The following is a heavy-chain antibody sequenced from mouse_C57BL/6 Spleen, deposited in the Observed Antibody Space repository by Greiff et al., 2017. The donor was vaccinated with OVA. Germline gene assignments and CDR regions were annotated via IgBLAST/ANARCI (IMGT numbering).Heavy chain of an antibody. D-gene: IGHD1-1*01. CDR1: GYTFTSYW. J-gene: IGHJ3*01. CDR2: IDPSDSYT. CDR3: ARGRDYYAPFAY. Sequence: QVQLQQPGAELVKPGASVKLSCKASGYTFTSYWMQWVKQRPGQGLEWIGEIDPSDSYTNYNQKFKGKATLTVDTSSSTAYMQLSSLTSEDSAVDYCARGRDYYAPFAYWGQGTLVTVSA. V-gene: IGHV1-50*01.